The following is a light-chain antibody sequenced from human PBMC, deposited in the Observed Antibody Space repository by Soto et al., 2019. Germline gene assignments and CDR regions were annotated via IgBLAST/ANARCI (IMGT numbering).Light chain of an antibody. CDR3: QQRSNWPPNT. V-gene: IGKV3D-20*02. J-gene: IGKJ5*01. CDR1: QSVSSS. CDR2: DAS. Sequence: EIVLTQSPGTLSLSQGERATLSCRASQSVSSSQLAWYQQKPGQAPRLLIYDASNRATGIPARFSGSGSGTDFTLTISSLESEDFAVYYCQQRSNWPPNTFGQGTRLEI.